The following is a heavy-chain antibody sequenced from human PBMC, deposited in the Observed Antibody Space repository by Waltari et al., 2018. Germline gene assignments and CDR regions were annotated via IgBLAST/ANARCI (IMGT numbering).Heavy chain of an antibody. D-gene: IGHD3-22*01. Sequence: QVQLQESGPGLVKPSETLSLTCTVSGGSISSYYWSWIRQPPGKGLEWIGYIYYVGSTNYNPTFKSRVTMAVDTSKNQFSLTLSSVTAADTAVYYCARAQYYYDSSGYRHYRNVDYWGQGTLVTVSS. CDR2: IYYVGST. CDR1: GGSISSYY. CDR3: ARAQYYYDSSGYRHYRNVDY. J-gene: IGHJ4*02. V-gene: IGHV4-59*01.